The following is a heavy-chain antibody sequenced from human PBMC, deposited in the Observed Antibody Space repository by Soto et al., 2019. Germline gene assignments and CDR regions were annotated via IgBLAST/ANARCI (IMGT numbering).Heavy chain of an antibody. CDR1: GYTFTHYY. Sequence: QVQLVQSGAEVKKPGASVKLSCRTSGYTFTHYYIHWVRQAPGQGLEWLPIINPASGSTNYAQDFQGRVTLTMDTSTTTVYMELSGLRAEDTAIFYCARDLAAGDYWGQGTLVTVSS. V-gene: IGHV1-46*01. CDR3: ARDLAAGDY. D-gene: IGHD6-13*01. J-gene: IGHJ4*02. CDR2: INPASGST.